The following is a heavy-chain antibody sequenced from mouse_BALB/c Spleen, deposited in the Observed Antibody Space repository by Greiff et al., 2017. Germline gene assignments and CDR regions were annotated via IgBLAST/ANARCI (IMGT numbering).Heavy chain of an antibody. D-gene: IGHD1-1*01. CDR2: INPYNDGT. J-gene: IGHJ4*01. Sequence: EVQLQQSGPELVKPGASVKMSCKASGYTFTSYVMHWVKQKPGQGLEWIGYINPYNDGTKYNEKFKGKATLTSDKSSSTAYMELSSLTSEDSAVHYCAREIYYYGSSLYYYAMDYWGQGTSVTVSS. CDR1: GYTFTSYV. V-gene: IGHV1-14*01. CDR3: AREIYYYGSSLYYYAMDY.